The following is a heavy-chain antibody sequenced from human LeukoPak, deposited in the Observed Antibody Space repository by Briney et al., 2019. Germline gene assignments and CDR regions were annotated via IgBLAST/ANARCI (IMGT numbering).Heavy chain of an antibody. CDR2: IYHSGST. CDR1: GGSTSSGGYS. Sequence: SQTLSLTCAVSGGSTSSGGYSWSWIRQPPGKGLEWIGYIYHSGSTYCNPSLKSRVTISVDRSKNQFSLKLSSVTAADTAVYYCARAFGEFLPHRQARFDPWGQGTLVTVSS. CDR3: ARAFGEFLPHRQARFDP. V-gene: IGHV4-30-2*01. D-gene: IGHD3-10*01. J-gene: IGHJ5*02.